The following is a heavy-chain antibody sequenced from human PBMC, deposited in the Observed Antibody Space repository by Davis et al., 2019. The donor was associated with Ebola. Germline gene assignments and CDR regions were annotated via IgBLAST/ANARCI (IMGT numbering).Heavy chain of an antibody. Sequence: ASVKVSCKASGYTFSNYGVSWVRQAPGQGLEWMGWISAYNGNTNYAQRFQGRVTLTADKATNTAYMELSGLRFDDTAVYYCARGKWFDPWGQGTLVSVTS. V-gene: IGHV1-18*04. CDR3: ARGKWFDP. CDR1: GYTFSNYG. J-gene: IGHJ5*02. CDR2: ISAYNGNT.